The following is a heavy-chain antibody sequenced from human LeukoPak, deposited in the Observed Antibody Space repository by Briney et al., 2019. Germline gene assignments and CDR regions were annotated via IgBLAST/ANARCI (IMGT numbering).Heavy chain of an antibody. Sequence: GGSLRLSCAASGFTFSTYNMNWVRQAPGKGLEWVSYIGSINSAIYYADSVKGRFTISRDNAKNSLYLQMNSLRAEDTAVYYCARGYSSGYGALDIWGQGTMVTVSS. CDR1: GFTFSTYN. J-gene: IGHJ3*02. V-gene: IGHV3-48*04. CDR2: IGSINSAI. CDR3: ARGYSSGYGALDI. D-gene: IGHD5-18*01.